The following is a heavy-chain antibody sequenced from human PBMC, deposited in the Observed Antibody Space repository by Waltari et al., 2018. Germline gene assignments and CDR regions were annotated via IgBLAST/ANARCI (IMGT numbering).Heavy chain of an antibody. Sequence: QVQLVQSGAEVKKPGSSVKVSCKASGGTFSSYAISWVRQAPGQGLEWMGRIIPSFGTANYAQKFQGRVTITADKSTSTAYMELSSLRSEDTAVYYCAREGRSGWPHDAFDIWGQGTMVTVSS. J-gene: IGHJ3*02. CDR3: AREGRSGWPHDAFDI. CDR2: IIPSFGTA. D-gene: IGHD6-19*01. V-gene: IGHV1-69*08. CDR1: GGTFSSYA.